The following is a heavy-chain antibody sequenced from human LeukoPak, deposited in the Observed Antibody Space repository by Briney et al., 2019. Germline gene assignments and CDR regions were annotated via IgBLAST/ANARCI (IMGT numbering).Heavy chain of an antibody. CDR3: ARGFKYQLRQGRYYYYYMDL. CDR2: ISHTGST. V-gene: IGHV4-34*01. CDR1: GGSFSGYY. D-gene: IGHD2-2*01. Sequence: SETLSLTCAVYGGSFSGYYWSWIRQPPGKGLEWIGEISHTGSTNYNPSLKSRVTISIDTSKNQFSLKLSSVTAADTAVYYCARGFKYQLRQGRYYYYYMDLWGKGTTVTVSS. J-gene: IGHJ6*03.